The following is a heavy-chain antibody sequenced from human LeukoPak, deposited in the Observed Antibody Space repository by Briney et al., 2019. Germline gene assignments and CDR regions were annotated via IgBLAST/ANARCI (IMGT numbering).Heavy chain of an antibody. D-gene: IGHD1-26*01. CDR3: ARARFNSGETDY. J-gene: IGHJ4*02. V-gene: IGHV1-2*02. CDR2: INPNSGGT. CDR1: GYTFTGYY. Sequence: EASVKVSCKASGYTFTGYYMHWVRQAPGQGLEWMGWINPNSGGTNYAQKFQGRVTMTRDTSISTAYMELSRLRSDDTAVYYCARARFNSGETDYWGQGTLVTVPS.